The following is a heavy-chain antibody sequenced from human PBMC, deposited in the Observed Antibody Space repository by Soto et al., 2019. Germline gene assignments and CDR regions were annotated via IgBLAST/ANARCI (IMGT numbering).Heavy chain of an antibody. CDR3: ARALCPFGSGSPCPTYGMDL. D-gene: IGHD3-10*01. CDR1: GYSFTGHY. V-gene: IGHV1-2*02. Sequence: QVQLVQSGAEVKPPGASVKVSCKASGYSFTGHYMHWVRQVPGKRLEFLGWLKPDNGGTYYAPKFQGRVTFTRDTSTTTAYMELSGLHSDDTAVYYCARALCPFGSGSPCPTYGMDLWGQGTTVAVSS. J-gene: IGHJ6*02. CDR2: LKPDNGGT.